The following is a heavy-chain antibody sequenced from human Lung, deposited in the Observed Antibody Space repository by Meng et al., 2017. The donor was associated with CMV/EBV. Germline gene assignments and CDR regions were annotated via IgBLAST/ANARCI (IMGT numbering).Heavy chain of an antibody. J-gene: IGHJ4*02. V-gene: IGHV3-7*01. CDR3: VRDQWLVNFDY. D-gene: IGHD6-19*01. CDR2: IKQDGSEK. CDR1: GFTFNTYW. Sequence: GGSLRLXCAASGFTFNTYWMSWVRQAPGKGLEWVAIIKQDGSEKYYVDSVKGRFTISRDNGKKSLYLQMNSLRVEDTAVYYCVRDQWLVNFDYWGQGTPVTVYS.